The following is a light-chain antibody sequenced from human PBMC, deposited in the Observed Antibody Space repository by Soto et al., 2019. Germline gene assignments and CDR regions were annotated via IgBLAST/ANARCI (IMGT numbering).Light chain of an antibody. Sequence: DIQMTQSPSTLSASVGDRVTITCRASQYIHNYLAWYQQKPGEAPKLLIYEAANLESGVPSRFRGSGTGTEFTITIRSVQPDDFATYCCQLSNNYPWTCGQGTRVEI. J-gene: IGKJ1*01. CDR2: EAA. CDR3: QLSNNYPWT. CDR1: QYIHNY. V-gene: IGKV1-5*03.